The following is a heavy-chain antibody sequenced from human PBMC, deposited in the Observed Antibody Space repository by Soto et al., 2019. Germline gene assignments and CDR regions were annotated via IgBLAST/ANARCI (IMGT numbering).Heavy chain of an antibody. Sequence: QVDLVQSGAEVKKPGASVKMSCKSSGYRLSNYYMHWVRQAPGQGLEWMGIVNPSDGSANYARKFQGRVTMTWDTSTTTLYMEVNSLRSDDTAIYYCARAELIVAGQAFDSWGQGTLVTVSS. J-gene: IGHJ4*02. D-gene: IGHD5-12*01. CDR2: VNPSDGSA. V-gene: IGHV1-46*01. CDR1: GYRLSNYY. CDR3: ARAELIVAGQAFDS.